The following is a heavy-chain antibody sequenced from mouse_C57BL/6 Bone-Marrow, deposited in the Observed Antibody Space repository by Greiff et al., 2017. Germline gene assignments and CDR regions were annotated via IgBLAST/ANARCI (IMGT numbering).Heavy chain of an antibody. CDR3: ARAYSNSPYAMDY. CDR1: GYTFTSYW. Sequence: QVQLKQPGAELVKPGASVKLSCKASGYTFTSYWMHWVKQRPGQGLEWIGMIHPNSGSTNYNEKFKSKATLTVDKSSSTAYMQLSSLTSEDSAVYYCARAYSNSPYAMDYWGQGTSVTVSS. D-gene: IGHD2-5*01. J-gene: IGHJ4*01. V-gene: IGHV1-64*01. CDR2: IHPNSGST.